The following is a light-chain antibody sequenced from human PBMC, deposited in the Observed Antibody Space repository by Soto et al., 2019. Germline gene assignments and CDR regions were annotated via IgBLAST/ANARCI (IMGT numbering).Light chain of an antibody. J-gene: IGLJ2*01. CDR1: SRDVGGYNY. V-gene: IGLV2-14*03. CDR3: CSYTTTSTFL. CDR2: EVF. Sequence: QSALTQPASVSGSPGQSITISCTGTSRDVGGYNYVSWYQQHPGKVPKLMIYEVFRRPSGISDRFSGSKSGNTASLTISGLQAEDEADYYCCSYTTTSTFLFGGGTKVTVL.